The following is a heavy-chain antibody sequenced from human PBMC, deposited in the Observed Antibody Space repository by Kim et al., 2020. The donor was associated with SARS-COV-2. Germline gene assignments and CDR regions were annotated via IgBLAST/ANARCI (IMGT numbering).Heavy chain of an antibody. Sequence: GGSLRLSCAASGFTFSSYEMNWVRQAPGKGLEWVSYISSSGSTIYYADSLKGRFTISRDNAKNSLYLQMNSLRAEDTAVYYCARDPPPYGQQLVLAWDYGMDVWGQGTTVTVSS. CDR1: GFTFSSYE. J-gene: IGHJ6*02. D-gene: IGHD6-13*01. CDR2: ISSSGSTI. CDR3: ARDPPPYGQQLVLAWDYGMDV. V-gene: IGHV3-48*03.